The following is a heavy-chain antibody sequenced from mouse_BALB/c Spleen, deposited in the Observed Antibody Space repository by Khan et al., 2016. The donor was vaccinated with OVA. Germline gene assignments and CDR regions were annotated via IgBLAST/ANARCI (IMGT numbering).Heavy chain of an antibody. Sequence: EVKLEESGPGLVKPSQSLSLTCTVTGYSITNNYAWNWIRQFPGNKLEWMGYISYSGSTNYNPSLKSRISITRDTSKNQFFLQLNSVTTEDTATXYCARGNYYGYYFDYRGQG. CDR1: GYSITNNYA. J-gene: IGHJ2*01. V-gene: IGHV3-2*02. CDR2: ISYSGST. CDR3: ARGNYYGYYFDY. D-gene: IGHD1-1*01.